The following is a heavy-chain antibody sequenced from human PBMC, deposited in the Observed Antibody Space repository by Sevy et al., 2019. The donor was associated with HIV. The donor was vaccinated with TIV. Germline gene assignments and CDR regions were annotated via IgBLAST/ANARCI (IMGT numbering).Heavy chain of an antibody. D-gene: IGHD1-1*01. V-gene: IGHV3-33*01. J-gene: IGHJ5*01. CDR3: ARDAARVIVPTAGFDS. CDR2: IWYDGRTE. CDR1: GFTFRSFS. Sequence: GGSLRLSCVASGFTFRSFSMHWVRQAPGKGLEWVAAIWYDGRTERYADSMQGRFTISRDNSKKTLHLQMNSLRAEDTALYYCARDAARVIVPTAGFDSWGQGTLVTVSS.